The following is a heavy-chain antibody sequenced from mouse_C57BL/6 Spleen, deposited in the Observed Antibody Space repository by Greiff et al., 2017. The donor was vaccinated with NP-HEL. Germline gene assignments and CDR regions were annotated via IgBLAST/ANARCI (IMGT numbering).Heavy chain of an antibody. CDR2: IWSGGST. CDR1: GFSLTSYG. V-gene: IGHV2-2*01. CDR3: ARNSPSYYYGSSYNWYFDV. Sequence: VQLQQSGPGLVQPSQSLSIPCTVSGFSLTSYGVHWVRQSPGKGLEWLGVIWSGGSTDYNAAFISRLSISKDNSKSQVFFKMNSLQADDTAIYYCARNSPSYYYGSSYNWYFDVWGTGTTVTVSS. D-gene: IGHD1-1*01. J-gene: IGHJ1*03.